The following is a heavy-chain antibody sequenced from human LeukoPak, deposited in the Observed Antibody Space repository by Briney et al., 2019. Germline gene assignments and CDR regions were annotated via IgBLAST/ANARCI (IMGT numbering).Heavy chain of an antibody. D-gene: IGHD6-13*01. J-gene: IGHJ6*03. V-gene: IGHV1-2*02. CDR3: ARPKMSSSWYGDSFGYYMDV. Sequence: GASVKVSCKASGYTFTGYYMHWVRQAPGQGLEWMGWINPNSGGTNYAQKFQGRVTMTRDTSISTAYMELSRLRSDDTAVYYCARPKMSSSWYGDSFGYYMDVWGKGTTVTISS. CDR1: GYTFTGYY. CDR2: INPNSGGT.